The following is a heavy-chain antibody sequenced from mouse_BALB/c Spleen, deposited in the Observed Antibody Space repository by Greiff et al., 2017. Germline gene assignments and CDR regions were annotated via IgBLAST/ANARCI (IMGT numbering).Heavy chain of an antibody. Sequence: EVKLQESGGGLVQPGGSRKLSCAASGFTFSSFGMHWVRQAPEKGLEWVAYISSGSSTIYYADTVKGRFTISRDNPKNTLFLQMTSLRSEDTAMYYCARSPYGYYFDYWGQGTTLTVSS. V-gene: IGHV5-17*02. CDR3: ARSPYGYYFDY. CDR2: ISSGSSTI. J-gene: IGHJ2*01. CDR1: GFTFSSFG. D-gene: IGHD2-2*01.